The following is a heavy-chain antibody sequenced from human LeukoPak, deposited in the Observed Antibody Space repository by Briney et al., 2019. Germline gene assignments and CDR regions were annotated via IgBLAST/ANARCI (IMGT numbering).Heavy chain of an antibody. Sequence: GGSLRLSCAASGFTFRSYGMHWVRQAPGKGLEWVAVIWYDGSNKYYADSVKGRFTISRDNSKNTLYLQMNSLRAEDTAVYYCARDQDMVRGEMGPFDPWGQGTLVTVSS. J-gene: IGHJ5*02. CDR1: GFTFRSYG. D-gene: IGHD3-10*01. V-gene: IGHV3-33*08. CDR2: IWYDGSNK. CDR3: ARDQDMVRGEMGPFDP.